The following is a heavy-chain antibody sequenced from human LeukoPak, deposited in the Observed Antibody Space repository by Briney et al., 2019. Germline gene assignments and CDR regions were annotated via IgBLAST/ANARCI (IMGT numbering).Heavy chain of an antibody. D-gene: IGHD6-19*01. Sequence: TGGSLRLSCAASGFTFSSYAMSWVRQAPGKGLEWVSAISGSGGSTYYADSVEGRFTISRDNSKNTLYLQMNSLRAEDTAVYYCAKEWLVAPDAFDIWGQGTMVTVSS. V-gene: IGHV3-23*01. CDR3: AKEWLVAPDAFDI. CDR2: ISGSGGST. CDR1: GFTFSSYA. J-gene: IGHJ3*02.